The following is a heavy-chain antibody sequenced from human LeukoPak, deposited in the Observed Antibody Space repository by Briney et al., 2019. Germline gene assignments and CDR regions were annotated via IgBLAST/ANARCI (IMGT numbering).Heavy chain of an antibody. J-gene: IGHJ4*02. D-gene: IGHD5-12*01. CDR2: TKNKGNSYTR. CDR1: GITFSDHD. V-gene: IGHV3-72*01. Sequence: PGGSLRLSCAVSGITFSDHDMDWVRQAPGKGLEWCGRTKNKGNSYTREYAASVKGRFTISRDDSKNSLYLQMNSLKTEDTAMYYCVATIREVGYWGQGTLVTVSS. CDR3: VATIREVGY.